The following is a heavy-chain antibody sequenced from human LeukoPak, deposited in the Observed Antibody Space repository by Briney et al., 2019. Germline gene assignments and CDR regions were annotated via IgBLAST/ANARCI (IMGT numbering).Heavy chain of an antibody. Sequence: GGSLRLSCAASGFTFSSYAMSWVRQAPGKGLEWVSAISGSGGSTYYADSVKGRFTISSDNSKNTPYLQLNSLRVEDTAVFYSAKDYGGARGGSWGQGILVTVAS. D-gene: IGHD3-16*01. J-gene: IGHJ4*02. CDR1: GFTFSSYA. CDR2: ISGSGGST. V-gene: IGHV3-23*01. CDR3: AKDYGGARGGS.